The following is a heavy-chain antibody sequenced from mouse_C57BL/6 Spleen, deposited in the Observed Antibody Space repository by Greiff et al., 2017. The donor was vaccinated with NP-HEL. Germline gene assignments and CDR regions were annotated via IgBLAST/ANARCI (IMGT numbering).Heavy chain of an antibody. V-gene: IGHV1-82*01. CDR3: ARFPPFYYYGSSHWYFDV. D-gene: IGHD1-1*01. CDR1: GYAFSSSW. CDR2: IYPGDGDT. Sequence: QVQLKQSGPELVKPGASVKISCKASGYAFSSSWMNWVKQRPGKGLEWIGRIYPGDGDTNYNGKFKGKATLTADKSSSTAYMQLSSLTSEDSAVYFCARFPPFYYYGSSHWYFDVWGTGTTVTVSS. J-gene: IGHJ1*03.